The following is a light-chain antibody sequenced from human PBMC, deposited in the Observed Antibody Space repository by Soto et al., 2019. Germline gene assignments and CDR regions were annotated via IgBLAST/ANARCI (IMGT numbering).Light chain of an antibody. CDR1: QNIRNL. CDR3: QQDNTYAT. Sequence: QYTSNLYAPFGASVTITCRACQNIRNLLAWYQQKPGKAPKPLIYDASTLKTGVPSRFSGSGSGSEFNFTITGQQPDDFATYCCQQDNTYATFGQ. V-gene: IGKV1-5*01. J-gene: IGKJ5*01. CDR2: DAS.